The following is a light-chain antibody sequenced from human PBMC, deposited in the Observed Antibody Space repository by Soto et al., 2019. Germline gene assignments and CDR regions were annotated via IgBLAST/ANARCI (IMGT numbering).Light chain of an antibody. CDR1: RSISDW. Sequence: DIQMTQFPSTLTPSVGDRVTITCRASRSISDWLAWYQQKPGKVPKLLIFDASTLKSGVSSRFGGSGSGTEFTLTITGLQPEDVATYYCLQYSSHSWTFGQGTKVDIK. CDR2: DAS. J-gene: IGKJ1*01. CDR3: LQYSSHSWT. V-gene: IGKV1-5*01.